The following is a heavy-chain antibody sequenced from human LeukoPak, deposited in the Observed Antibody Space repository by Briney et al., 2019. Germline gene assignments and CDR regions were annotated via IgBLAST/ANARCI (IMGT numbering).Heavy chain of an antibody. J-gene: IGHJ4*02. CDR2: INHSGST. CDR1: GGSISGYY. D-gene: IGHD3-10*01. V-gene: IGHV4-34*01. CDR3: ARGFYGSGSYYN. Sequence: SETLSLTCTVSGGSISGYYWSWIRQPPGKRLEWIGEINHSGSTNYNPSLKSRVTISVDTSKNQFSLKLSSVTAADTAVYYCARGFYGSGSYYNWGQGTLVTVSS.